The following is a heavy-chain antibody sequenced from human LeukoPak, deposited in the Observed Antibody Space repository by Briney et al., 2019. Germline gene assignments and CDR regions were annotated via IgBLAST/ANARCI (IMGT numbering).Heavy chain of an antibody. D-gene: IGHD1-26*01. CDR2: IYYSGST. CDR1: AAPITSYY. J-gene: IGHJ3*02. V-gene: IGHV4-59*01. CDR3: ARGGSIVGATPHDAFDI. Sequence: ASETLSLTCTVSAAPITSYYWSWIRQPPGKGLEWIGYIYYSGSTNYNPSLKSRVDISVDTSKNQVSLRLSSVTAADTAVYYCARGGSIVGATPHDAFDIWGQGTVVTVS.